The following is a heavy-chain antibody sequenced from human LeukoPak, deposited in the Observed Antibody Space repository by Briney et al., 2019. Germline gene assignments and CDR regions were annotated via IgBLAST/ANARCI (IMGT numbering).Heavy chain of an antibody. J-gene: IGHJ5*02. CDR3: AKGYSSSWYNWFDP. D-gene: IGHD6-13*01. CDR2: ISGSGGST. Sequence: GSLRLSCAASGFTLSSYAMSWVRQAPGKGLEWVSAISGSGGSTYYADSVKGRFTISRDNSKNTLYLQMNSLRAEDTAVYYCAKGYSSSWYNWFDPWGQGTLVTVSS. CDR1: GFTLSSYA. V-gene: IGHV3-23*01.